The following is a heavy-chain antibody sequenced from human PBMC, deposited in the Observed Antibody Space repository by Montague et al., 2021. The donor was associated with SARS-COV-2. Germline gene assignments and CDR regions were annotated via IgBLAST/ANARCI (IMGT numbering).Heavy chain of an antibody. Sequence: SLRLSCAASGFTFRSYTMNWVRQSPGMGLEWVSFISSSSSSIYYADSLKGRFTISRDIAKNSLYLQMNSLRVEDTAVYYCVRGGACSGGKCNGGARDWGQGTLVTVSS. CDR3: VRGGACSGGKCNGGARD. D-gene: IGHD2-15*01. CDR1: GFTFRSYT. J-gene: IGHJ4*02. CDR2: ISSSSSSI. V-gene: IGHV3-21*01.